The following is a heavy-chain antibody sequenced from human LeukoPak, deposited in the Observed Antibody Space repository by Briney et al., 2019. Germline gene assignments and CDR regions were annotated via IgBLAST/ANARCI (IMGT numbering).Heavy chain of an antibody. CDR2: ISYDGSNK. J-gene: IGHJ4*02. CDR1: GFTFSSYG. D-gene: IGHD3-22*01. CDR3: AKDYRPYYDSSGYDY. V-gene: IGHV3-30*18. Sequence: GGSLRLSCAASGFTFSSYGMHWVRQAPGKGLEWVAVISYDGSNKYYADSVKGRFTISRDNSKNTLYLQMNSLRAEDTGVYYCAKDYRPYYDSSGYDYWGQGTLVTVSS.